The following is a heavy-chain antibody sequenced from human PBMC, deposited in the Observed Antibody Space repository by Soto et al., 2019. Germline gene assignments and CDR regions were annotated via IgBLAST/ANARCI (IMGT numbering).Heavy chain of an antibody. CDR2: IYWDDDK. V-gene: IGHV2-5*02. CDR1: GFSLSTSGVG. D-gene: IGHD2-2*02. J-gene: IGHJ6*02. Sequence: QITLKESGPTLVKPTQTLTLTCTFSGFSLSTSGVGVGWIRQPPGKALEWLALIYWDDDKRYSPSLKSRLTTTKDTSKHQVVHTMTHMDPVDTATYYCAHSRGDILLVPAAIPSYYYYGMDVWGQGTTVTVSS. CDR3: AHSRGDILLVPAAIPSYYYYGMDV.